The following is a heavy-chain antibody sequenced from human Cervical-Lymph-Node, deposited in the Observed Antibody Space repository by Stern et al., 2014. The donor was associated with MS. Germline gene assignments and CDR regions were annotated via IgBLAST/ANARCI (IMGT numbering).Heavy chain of an antibody. J-gene: IGHJ4*02. Sequence: ESGPALVKPTQTLTLTCTFSGVSLITSGMRVSWIRQPPGKALEWRARIDWDDKTVYRSSMMARLTTSKQTSKNQAALTMTNMDPVDTATYYCARMMGSGYRHYFDYWGQGAPVTVSS. D-gene: IGHD3-3*01. CDR3: ARMMGSGYRHYFDY. CDR1: GVSLITSGMR. CDR2: IDWDDKT. V-gene: IGHV2-70*04.